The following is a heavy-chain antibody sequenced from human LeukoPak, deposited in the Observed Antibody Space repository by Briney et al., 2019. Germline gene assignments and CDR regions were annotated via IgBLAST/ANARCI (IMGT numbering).Heavy chain of an antibody. CDR3: ATWDSSGWLFDF. Sequence: SETLSLTCTVSGGSISSYYWSWIRQPPGKELEWIGYIYHTGSTNYNPSLKSRVTISLDTSKNQFSLKLSSVTTADTAVYYCATWDSSGWLFDFWGQGTLVTVSS. CDR2: IYHTGST. V-gene: IGHV4-59*01. CDR1: GGSISSYY. D-gene: IGHD6-19*01. J-gene: IGHJ4*02.